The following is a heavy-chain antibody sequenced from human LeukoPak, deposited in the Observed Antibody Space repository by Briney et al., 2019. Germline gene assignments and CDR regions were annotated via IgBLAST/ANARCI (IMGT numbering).Heavy chain of an antibody. D-gene: IGHD4-23*01. CDR1: GFTFSSYA. J-gene: IGHJ4*02. Sequence: GGSLRLSCAASGFTFSSYAMSWVRQAPGKGLEWVSSISSSSSYIYYADSVKGRFTISRDNAKNSLYLQMNSLRAEDTAVYYCATGVFFDYGGIPEYWGQGTLVTVSS. CDR2: ISSSSSYI. V-gene: IGHV3-21*01. CDR3: ATGVFFDYGGIPEY.